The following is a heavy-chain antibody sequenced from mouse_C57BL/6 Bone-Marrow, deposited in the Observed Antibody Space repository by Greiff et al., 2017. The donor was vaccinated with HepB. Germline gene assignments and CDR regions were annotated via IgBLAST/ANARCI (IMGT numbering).Heavy chain of an antibody. J-gene: IGHJ3*01. CDR1: GYTFTDYY. CDR2: IYPGSGNT. V-gene: IGHV1-76*01. CDR3: ARCDDYDDVRFAY. D-gene: IGHD2-4*01. Sequence: VQLQQSGAELVRPGASVKLSCKASGYTFTDYYINWVKQRPGQGLEWIARIYPGSGNTYYNEKFKGKATLTAEKSSSTAYMQLSSLTSEDSAVYCCARCDDYDDVRFAYWGQGTLVTVSA.